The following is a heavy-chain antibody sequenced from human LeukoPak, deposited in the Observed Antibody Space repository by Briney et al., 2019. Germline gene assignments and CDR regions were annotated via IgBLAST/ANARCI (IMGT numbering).Heavy chain of an antibody. CDR3: ARSASSYYYMDV. J-gene: IGHJ6*03. CDR2: IIWNGGSI. V-gene: IGHV3-9*01. D-gene: IGHD6-6*01. CDR1: GFTFDDYA. Sequence: GRSLRLSCAASGFTFDDYAMHWVRLAPGKGLEWVSGIIWNGGSIGYADSVKGRSTVSRDNAKNSLYLQMNSLRAEDTALYYCARSASSYYYMDVWGKGTTVTVSS.